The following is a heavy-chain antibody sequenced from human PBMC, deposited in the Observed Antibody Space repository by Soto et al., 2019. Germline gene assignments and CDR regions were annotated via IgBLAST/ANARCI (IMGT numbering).Heavy chain of an antibody. CDR3: ARDLYYDSSGYYPNDY. J-gene: IGHJ4*02. CDR1: GGTFSSYA. V-gene: IGHV1-69*13. D-gene: IGHD3-22*01. CDR2: IIPIFGTA. Sequence: GASVKVSCKASGGTFSSYAISWVRQAPGQGLEWMGGIIPIFGTANYAQKFQGRVTITADESTSTAYMELSSLRSEDTAVYYCARDLYYDSSGYYPNDYWSQGTLVTVSS.